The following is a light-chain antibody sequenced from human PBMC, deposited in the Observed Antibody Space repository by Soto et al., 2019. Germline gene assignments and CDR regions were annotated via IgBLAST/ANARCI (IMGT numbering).Light chain of an antibody. CDR1: SSNIGASDD. Sequence: QSVLTQPPSVSGAPGQTVTISCTGSSSNIGASDDVHWYEQLPGTAPKLLIYGNSNRPSGVPDRFSGSKSGTSASLAITGLQAEDEADYYCQSYDSSLSGYVFGTGTKVTVL. J-gene: IGLJ1*01. CDR3: QSYDSSLSGYV. V-gene: IGLV1-40*01. CDR2: GNS.